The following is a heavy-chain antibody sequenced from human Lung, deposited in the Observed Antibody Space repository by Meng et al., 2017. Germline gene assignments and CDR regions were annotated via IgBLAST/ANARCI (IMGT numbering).Heavy chain of an antibody. CDR3: ARGPTTMAHDFDY. CDR1: GGSFSDYY. J-gene: IGHJ4*02. V-gene: IGHV4-34*01. Sequence: QLRRQRWGAGLWKPSETLPRPSVGSGGSFSDYYWSWIRQPPGKGREWIGEINHSGSTNYNPSLESRATISVDTSQNNLSLKLSSVTAADSAVYYCARGPTTMAHDFDYWGQGTLVTVSS. CDR2: INHSGST. D-gene: IGHD4-11*01.